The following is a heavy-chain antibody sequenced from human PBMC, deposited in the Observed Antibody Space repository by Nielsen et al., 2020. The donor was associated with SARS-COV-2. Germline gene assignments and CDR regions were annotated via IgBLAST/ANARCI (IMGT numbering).Heavy chain of an antibody. CDR2: IDSDDDK. J-gene: IGHJ3*02. D-gene: IGHD3-9*01. V-gene: IGHV2-70*11. Sequence: SGPTLVKPTQTLTLTCPFSEFSLSTSGMCVGWIRQPQGKPLKWLARIDSDDDKYYRTSLKTRLTISKDTSKNQVVLTRTNMDPVDTATYYCARMYYDILTGYLDAFDIWGQGTMVTVSS. CDR3: ARMYYDILTGYLDAFDI. CDR1: EFSLSTSGMC.